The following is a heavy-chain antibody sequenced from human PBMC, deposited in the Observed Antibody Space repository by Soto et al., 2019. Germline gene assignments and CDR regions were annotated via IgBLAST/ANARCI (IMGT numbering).Heavy chain of an antibody. J-gene: IGHJ6*02. CDR2: IGTAGDT. V-gene: IGHV3-13*04. Sequence: GGSLRLSCAAPGFTFSSYDMHWVRQATGKGLEWVSAIGTAGDTYYPGSVKGRFTISRENAKNSLYLQMNSLRAGDTAVYYCARDQVYYDILTGYSYYYGMDVWGQGT. D-gene: IGHD3-9*01. CDR1: GFTFSSYD. CDR3: ARDQVYYDILTGYSYYYGMDV.